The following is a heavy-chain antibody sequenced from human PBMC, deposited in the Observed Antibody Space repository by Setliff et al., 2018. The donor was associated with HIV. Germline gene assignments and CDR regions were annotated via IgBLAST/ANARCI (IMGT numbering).Heavy chain of an antibody. V-gene: IGHV4-31*03. CDR3: TRLLRSGYSTTWYEGGAAWWFDP. CDR2: IYYSGTA. D-gene: IGHD6-13*01. J-gene: IGHJ5*02. Sequence: PSETLSLTCTVSGGSISGGGYYWTWIRQYPGRGLEWIGYIYYSGTAYYKPSLRSRVTISVDTSKNQFSLKLSSVTVADTAVYYCTRLLRSGYSTTWYEGGAAWWFDPWGQGTLVTVSS. CDR1: GGSISGGGYY.